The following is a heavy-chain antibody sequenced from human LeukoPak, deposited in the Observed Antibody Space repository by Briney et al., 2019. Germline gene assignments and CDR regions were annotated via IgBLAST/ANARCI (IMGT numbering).Heavy chain of an antibody. Sequence: PSETLSLTCAVYGGSFSGYYWSWIRQPPGKGLEWIGEINHSGSTNYNPSLKSRVTMSVDTSKNQFSLKLSSVTAADTAVYYCARWGGIAAAGTGGDYWGQGTLVTVSS. J-gene: IGHJ4*02. CDR1: GGSFSGYY. CDR3: ARWGGIAAAGTGGDY. D-gene: IGHD6-13*01. V-gene: IGHV4-34*01. CDR2: INHSGST.